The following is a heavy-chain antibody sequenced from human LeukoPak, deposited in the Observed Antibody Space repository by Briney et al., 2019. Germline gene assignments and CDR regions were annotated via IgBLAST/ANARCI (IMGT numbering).Heavy chain of an antibody. J-gene: IGHJ4*02. D-gene: IGHD2-8*02. V-gene: IGHV1-46*01. Sequence: ASVKVSCKASGFTFTNYYMHWVRQPPGPGLEWMGLINPSGSNTNYAQKFRGRVTMTRDTSATTVYMELSSLRSEDTAVYYCAREESGGYFDYGGQGTLVTVSS. CDR1: GFTFTNYY. CDR2: INPSGSNT. CDR3: AREESGGYFDY.